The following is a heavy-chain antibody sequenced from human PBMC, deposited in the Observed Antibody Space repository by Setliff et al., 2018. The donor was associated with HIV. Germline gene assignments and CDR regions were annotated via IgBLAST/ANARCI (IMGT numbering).Heavy chain of an antibody. CDR3: AKEGLCSGGSCSFDH. J-gene: IGHJ4*02. Sequence: SGGSLRLSCAASGFNFSNYGMHWVRQAPGKGLEWVALIRDYGTNKYYEDSLKGRFTISRDNSENTLYLQMNRLRAEDTALYFCAKEGLCSGGSCSFDHWGQGTLVTVSS. D-gene: IGHD2-15*01. CDR1: GFNFSNYG. CDR2: IRDYGTNK. V-gene: IGHV3-30*02.